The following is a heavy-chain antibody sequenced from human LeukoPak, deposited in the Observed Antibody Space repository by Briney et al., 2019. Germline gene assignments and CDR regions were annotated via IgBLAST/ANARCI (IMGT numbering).Heavy chain of an antibody. V-gene: IGHV5-51*01. CDR1: GYSFTSYW. Sequence: GESLKISCKGSGYSFTSYWIGWVRQMPGKGLEWMGIIYPGDSDTRYSPSFQGQVTISADKSISTAYLQWSSLKASDTAIYYCARRPEAARREYFFDYWGQGTLVTVSS. D-gene: IGHD6-6*01. CDR2: IYPGDSDT. J-gene: IGHJ4*02. CDR3: ARRPEAARREYFFDY.